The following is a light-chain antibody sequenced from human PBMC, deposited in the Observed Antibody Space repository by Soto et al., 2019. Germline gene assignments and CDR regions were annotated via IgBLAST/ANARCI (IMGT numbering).Light chain of an antibody. CDR2: GAS. V-gene: IGKV3-20*01. CDR3: QQYGSSLKWT. J-gene: IGKJ1*01. CDR1: QSVSSSY. Sequence: EIVLTHSPGTLSLSPGERATLSCRASQSVSSSYLAWYQQKPGQAPRLLIYGASSRATGIPDRFSGSGSGTYLALTVSRLEPEDFAVYYRQQYGSSLKWTVGQGTKVDIK.